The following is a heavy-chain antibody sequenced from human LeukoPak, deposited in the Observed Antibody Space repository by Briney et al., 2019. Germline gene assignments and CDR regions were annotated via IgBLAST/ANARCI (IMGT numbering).Heavy chain of an antibody. V-gene: IGHV3-30*18. D-gene: IGHD3-10*01. CDR1: GFTFSSYG. CDR2: ISYDGSNK. CDR3: AKVVLLWFGELGHFDY. Sequence: GGSLRLSCAASGFTFSSYGMHWVRQAPGKGLEWVAVISYDGSNKYYADSVKGRFTISRDNSKNTLYLQMNSLRAEDTAVYYCAKVVLLWFGELGHFDYWGQGTLVTVSS. J-gene: IGHJ4*02.